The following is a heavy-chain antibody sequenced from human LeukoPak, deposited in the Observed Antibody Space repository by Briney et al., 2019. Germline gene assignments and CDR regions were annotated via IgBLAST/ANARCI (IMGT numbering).Heavy chain of an antibody. CDR3: ARGTSGSFGD. CDR2: IKKDESEK. CDR1: GFTFSNYQ. Sequence: GGSLRLSCAASGFTFSNYQMSWVRQAPGKGLEWVADIKKDESEKYYVDSVKGRFTISRANTKNSLSLEMNSLRAEDTAVYYCARGTSGSFGDWGQGTLVTVS. J-gene: IGHJ4*02. V-gene: IGHV3-7*01. D-gene: IGHD1-26*01.